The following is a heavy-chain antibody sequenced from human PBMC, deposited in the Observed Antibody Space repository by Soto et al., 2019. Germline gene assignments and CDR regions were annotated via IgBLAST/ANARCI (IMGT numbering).Heavy chain of an antibody. V-gene: IGHV4-59*01. CDR1: GGSISSYY. Sequence: SETLSLTCTVSGGSISSYYWSWIRQPPGKGLEWIGYIYYSGSTNYNPSLKSRVTISVDTSKNQFSLKLSSVTAADTAVYYCARLRRGELYNWFDPWGQGTLVTVSS. CDR3: ARLRRGELYNWFDP. CDR2: IYYSGST. J-gene: IGHJ5*02. D-gene: IGHD1-26*01.